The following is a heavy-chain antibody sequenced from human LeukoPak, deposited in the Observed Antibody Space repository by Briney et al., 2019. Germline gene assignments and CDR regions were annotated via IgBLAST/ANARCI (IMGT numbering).Heavy chain of an antibody. V-gene: IGHV4-4*07. CDR3: ARAGGVKTAALDLDY. CDR2: IYTSGST. J-gene: IGHJ4*02. D-gene: IGHD6-25*01. Sequence: SETLSLTCTVSGGSISSYYWSWIRQPAGKGLEWIGRIYTSGSTNYNPSLKSRVTISRDTSKNQFSLKLTSVTTADTAVYYCARAGGVKTAALDLDYWGQGTLVTVSS. CDR1: GGSISSYY.